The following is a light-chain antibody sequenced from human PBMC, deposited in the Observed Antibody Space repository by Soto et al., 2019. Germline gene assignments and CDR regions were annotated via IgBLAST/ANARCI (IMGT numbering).Light chain of an antibody. CDR2: DVS. CDR3: CSYAGSYTLI. J-gene: IGLJ2*01. V-gene: IGLV2-11*01. CDR1: STNVGSYNF. Sequence: QSALTQPRSVSGSPGQSVTISCTGTSTNVGSYNFVSWYQQHPGKAPKFVIYDVSRRPSGVPDRFSGSRSGNTASLTISGLQAEDEADYYCCSYAGSYTLIFGGGTKVTVL.